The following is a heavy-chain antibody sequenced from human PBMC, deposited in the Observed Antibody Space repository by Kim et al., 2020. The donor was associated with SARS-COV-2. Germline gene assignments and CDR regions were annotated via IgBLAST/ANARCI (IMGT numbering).Heavy chain of an antibody. D-gene: IGHD1-26*01. Sequence: GGSLRLSCAASGFTFSSYGMHWVRQAPGKGLEWVAVIWYDGSNKYYADSVKGRFTISRDNSKNTLYLQMNSLRAEDTAVYYCARASGIVGADDAVDIWGQGKMVTVSS. CDR2: IWYDGSNK. J-gene: IGHJ3*02. V-gene: IGHV3-33*01. CDR1: GFTFSSYG. CDR3: ARASGIVGADDAVDI.